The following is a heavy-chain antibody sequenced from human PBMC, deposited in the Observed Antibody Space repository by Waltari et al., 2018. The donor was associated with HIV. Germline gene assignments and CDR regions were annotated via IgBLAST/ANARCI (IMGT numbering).Heavy chain of an antibody. CDR2: IIPIFGTA. J-gene: IGHJ6*02. Sequence: QVQLVQSGAEVKKPGSSVKVSCKASGGTFSSYAISWVRQAPGQGLEWMGGIIPIFGTANYAQKFQGRVTITADESTSTAYMELSSLRSEDTAVYYCARTPLDGVRGVITYYYYGMDVWGQGTTVTVSS. CDR1: GGTFSSYA. D-gene: IGHD3-10*01. CDR3: ARTPLDGVRGVITYYYYGMDV. V-gene: IGHV1-69*01.